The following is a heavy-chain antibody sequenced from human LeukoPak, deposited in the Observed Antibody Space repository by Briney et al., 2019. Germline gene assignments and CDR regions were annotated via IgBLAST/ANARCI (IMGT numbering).Heavy chain of an antibody. CDR3: ARGTIAAAGYYYFDY. CDR2: IKQDGSEK. V-gene: IGHV3-7*04. J-gene: IGHJ4*02. CDR1: GFTFSDHY. Sequence: GGSLRLSCAASGFTFSDHYMDWVRQAPGKGLEWVANIKQDGSEKYYVDSVKGRFTISRDNAKNSLYLQMNSLRAEDTAVYYCARGTIAAAGYYYFDYWGQGTQVTVSS. D-gene: IGHD6-13*01.